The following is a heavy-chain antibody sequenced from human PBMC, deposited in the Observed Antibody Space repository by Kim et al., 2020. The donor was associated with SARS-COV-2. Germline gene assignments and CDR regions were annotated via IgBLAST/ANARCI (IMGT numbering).Heavy chain of an antibody. CDR1: GYSVTSSH. Sequence: ASVKVSCKASGYSVTSSHLNWVRQAPGQGLEWMGWINTNTGNPTYAQGFTGRFVFSLDTSVSTAYLQISSLKAEDTAVYYCVRGANWNFDYWGQGTLVTV. J-gene: IGHJ4*02. V-gene: IGHV7-4-1*02. D-gene: IGHD1-20*01. CDR3: VRGANWNFDY. CDR2: INTNTGNP.